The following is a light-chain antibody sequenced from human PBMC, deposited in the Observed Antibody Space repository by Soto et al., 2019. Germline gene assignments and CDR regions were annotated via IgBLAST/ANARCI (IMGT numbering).Light chain of an antibody. Sequence: LSRLVTAGRRASISCRSSQSLLDSADGNTYLDWYVQKPGQSPQLLIYTLSSRASGVPDRFSGIGSRTDFTLKISRVEAEDVGLYYCTQRREFPITFGEGTRLEIK. J-gene: IGKJ5*01. CDR2: TLS. CDR1: QSLLDSADGNTY. CDR3: TQRREFPIT. V-gene: IGKV2-40*01.